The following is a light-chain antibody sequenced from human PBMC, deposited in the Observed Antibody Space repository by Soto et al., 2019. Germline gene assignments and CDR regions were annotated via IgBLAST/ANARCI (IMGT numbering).Light chain of an antibody. V-gene: IGKV1-9*01. Sequence: DIQLTHSPSFLSASIGDRVTITCRASQDFSNFLAWYQQKPGRAPKLLMYDASTLQSGVPSRFSGSGSGTEFTLTISSLQPEDFATYYCQQLYSFPLTFGGGTKVDI. CDR1: QDFSNF. J-gene: IGKJ4*01. CDR2: DAS. CDR3: QQLYSFPLT.